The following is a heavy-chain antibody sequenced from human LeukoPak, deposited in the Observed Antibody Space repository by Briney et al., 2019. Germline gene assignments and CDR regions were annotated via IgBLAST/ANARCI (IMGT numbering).Heavy chain of an antibody. V-gene: IGHV3-15*01. D-gene: IGHD2-21*02. CDR3: TTAYCGGDCYTASFDY. CDR2: IKSKSDGGTT. CDR1: GFTFSSYG. Sequence: PGRSLRRSCAASGFTFSSYGMHWVRQAPGKGLEWVGRIKSKSDGGTTDYAAPVKGRFTISRDDSENTLYPQMNSLKTEDTAVYYCTTAYCGGDCYTASFDYWGQGTVVSVSS. J-gene: IGHJ4*02.